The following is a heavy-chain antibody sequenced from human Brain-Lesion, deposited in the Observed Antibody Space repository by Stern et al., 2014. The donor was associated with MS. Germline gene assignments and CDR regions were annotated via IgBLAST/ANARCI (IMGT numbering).Heavy chain of an antibody. V-gene: IGHV4-61*02. CDR2: IFNSGST. Sequence: VQLVQSGPGLVKPSQTLSLSCTVSGGSISSGGYYWSWIRQPAGKGLEWIGRIFNSGSTSYNPPPKSRVTISIDTSKNQFSLRLNPMTAADTAVYYCARGRVVPGFQYYATDVWGQGTTVIVSS. J-gene: IGHJ6*02. D-gene: IGHD2-2*01. CDR3: ARGRVVPGFQYYATDV. CDR1: GGSISSGGYY.